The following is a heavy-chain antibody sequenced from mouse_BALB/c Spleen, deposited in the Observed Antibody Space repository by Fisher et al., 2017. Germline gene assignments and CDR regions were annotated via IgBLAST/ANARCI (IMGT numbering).Heavy chain of an antibody. V-gene: IGHV1-4*01. J-gene: IGHJ4*01. Sequence: KFKGKATLTADKSSSTAYMQLSSLTSEDSAVYYCAIYYRYDGYAMDYWGQGTSVTVSS. CDR3: AIYYRYDGYAMDY. D-gene: IGHD2-14*01.